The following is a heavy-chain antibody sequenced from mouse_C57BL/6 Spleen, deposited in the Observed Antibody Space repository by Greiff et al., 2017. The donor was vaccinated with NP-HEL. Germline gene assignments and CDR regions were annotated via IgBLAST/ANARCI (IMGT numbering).Heavy chain of an antibody. CDR2: IYPGDGDT. V-gene: IGHV1-80*01. D-gene: IGHD1-1*01. Sequence: QVQLQQSGAELVKPGASVKISCKASGYAFSSYWMNWVKQRPGKGLEWIGQIYPGDGDTNYNGKFKGKATLTADKSSSTAYMQLSSLTSEDSAVYFCARVAYGSSYNAMDYWGQGTSVTVSS. CDR3: ARVAYGSSYNAMDY. CDR1: GYAFSSYW. J-gene: IGHJ4*01.